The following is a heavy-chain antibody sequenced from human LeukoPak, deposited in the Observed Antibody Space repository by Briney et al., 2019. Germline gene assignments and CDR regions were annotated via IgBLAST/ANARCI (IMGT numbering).Heavy chain of an antibody. J-gene: IGHJ4*02. CDR2: INNDVSST. D-gene: IGHD6-19*01. Sequence: GGSLRLSCAASGFTFSTYWMHWVRQAPGKGLVWVSRINNDVSSTGYADSVKGRFTISRDNVKNTVYLQMNSLTAEDTAVYYCARGQSSGWYPDWGQGTLVTVSS. V-gene: IGHV3-74*01. CDR3: ARGQSSGWYPD. CDR1: GFTFSTYW.